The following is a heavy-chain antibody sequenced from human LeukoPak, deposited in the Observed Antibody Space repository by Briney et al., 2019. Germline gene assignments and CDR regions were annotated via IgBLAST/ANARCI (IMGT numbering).Heavy chain of an antibody. CDR1: GTSLSPFH. D-gene: IGHD2-21*01. J-gene: IGHJ4*02. Sequence: SETLSLTCTVSGTSLSPFHWTWFRQPAGQRLEWIGLIYFTGTATLNPSLRSRVAMSVDLAKNQLFLKLASMTAADTAIYYCARLQGDSTAVFDYWGQGTLVSVSS. CDR3: ARLQGDSTAVFDY. V-gene: IGHV4-4*07. CDR2: IYFTGTA.